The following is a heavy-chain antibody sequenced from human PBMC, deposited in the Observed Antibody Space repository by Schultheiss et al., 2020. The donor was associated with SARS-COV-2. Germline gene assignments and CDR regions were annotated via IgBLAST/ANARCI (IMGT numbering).Heavy chain of an antibody. CDR3: ARGPESNCSGGSCYSNYYYGMDV. V-gene: IGHV5-51*01. D-gene: IGHD2-15*01. CDR1: GYSFTSYW. Sequence: GESLKISCKGSGYSFTSYWIGWVRQMPGKGLEWMGIIYPGDSDTRYSPSFQGQVTISADKSISTAYLQWSSLKASDTAMYYCARGPESNCSGGSCYSNYYYGMDVWGQGTTVTVSS. J-gene: IGHJ6*02. CDR2: IYPGDSDT.